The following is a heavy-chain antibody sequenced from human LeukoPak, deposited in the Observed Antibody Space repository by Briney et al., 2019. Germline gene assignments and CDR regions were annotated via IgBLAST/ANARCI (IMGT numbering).Heavy chain of an antibody. CDR3: AKDYYYDSSGYAGYFDY. J-gene: IGHJ4*02. CDR2: IRYDGSNK. V-gene: IGHV3-30*02. D-gene: IGHD3-22*01. Sequence: GGSLRLSCAASGFTFSSYGMHWVRQAPGKGLEWVAFIRYDGSNKFYTESVKGRFTISRDNSKNTLYLQMNSLRAEDTAVYYCAKDYYYDSSGYAGYFDYWGQGTLVTVSS. CDR1: GFTFSSYG.